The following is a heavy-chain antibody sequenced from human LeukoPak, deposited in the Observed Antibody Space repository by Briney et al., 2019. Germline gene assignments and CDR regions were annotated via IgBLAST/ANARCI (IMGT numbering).Heavy chain of an antibody. D-gene: IGHD5-24*01. J-gene: IGHJ6*03. CDR3: ARACRDGYNYYYYYMDV. CDR1: GGTFSSYA. Sequence: ASVKVSCKASGGTFSSYAISWVRQAPGQGLEWMGGIIPIFGTANYAQKFQGSVTITADESTSTAYMELSSLRSEDTAVYYCARACRDGYNYYYYYMDVWGKGTMVTISS. CDR2: IIPIFGTA. V-gene: IGHV1-69*13.